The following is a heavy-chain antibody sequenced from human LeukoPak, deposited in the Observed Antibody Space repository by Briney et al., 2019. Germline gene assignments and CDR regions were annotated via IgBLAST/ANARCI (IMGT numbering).Heavy chain of an antibody. CDR1: GYTFTNYY. D-gene: IGHD2-15*01. J-gene: IGHJ4*02. CDR2: INPSAGNT. Sequence: ASVKVSCKAFGYTFTNYYMHWVRQAPGQGLEWMGIINPSAGNTGFTQKFQGRVTMTRDASTSTVYMELSSLTSEDTAVYYCAREPRDSSYFDYWGQGTLVTVSS. CDR3: AREPRDSSYFDY. V-gene: IGHV1-46*01.